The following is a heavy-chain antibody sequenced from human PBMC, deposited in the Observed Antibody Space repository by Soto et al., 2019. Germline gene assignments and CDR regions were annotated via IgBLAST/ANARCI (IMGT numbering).Heavy chain of an antibody. CDR1: GYTFTGYY. D-gene: IGHD6-19*01. CDR3: ARDMVRAVAAIIPYYYYGMDV. J-gene: IGHJ6*02. Sequence: ASVKVSCKASGYTFTGYYMHWLRQSPGQGLEWMGWINPNSGGTNYAQKFQGRVTMTRDTSVSTAYMELSWLRSDDTAVYYCARDMVRAVAAIIPYYYYGMDVWGQGTTVTVSS. CDR2: INPNSGGT. V-gene: IGHV1-2*02.